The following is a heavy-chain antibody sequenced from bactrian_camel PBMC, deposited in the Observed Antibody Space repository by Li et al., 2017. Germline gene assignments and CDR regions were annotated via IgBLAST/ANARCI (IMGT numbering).Heavy chain of an antibody. CDR2: IDSDGST. CDR1: GSTNYC. J-gene: IGHJ4*01. D-gene: IGHD5*01. CDR3: AAARIGFPSLARYLYEH. Sequence: VQLVESGGGSAQAGGSLRLSCAASGSTNYCMGWFRQAPGKEREGVAAIDSDGSTSYADSVKGRFTISKDNAKNTLYLQMNNLRPEDTAMYYCAAARIGFPSLARYLYEHWGPGTQVTVS. V-gene: IGHV3S55*01.